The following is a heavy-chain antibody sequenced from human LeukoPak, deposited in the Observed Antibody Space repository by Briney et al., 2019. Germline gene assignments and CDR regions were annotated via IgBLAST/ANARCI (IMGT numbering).Heavy chain of an antibody. Sequence: ASVKDSCKASGYTFTSYYMHWVRQAPGQGLEWMGIINPSGGSTSYAQKFQGRVTMTRDTSTSTVYMELSSLRSEDTAVYYCARDRYSSSWRPDAFDIWGQGTMVTVSS. CDR1: GYTFTSYY. V-gene: IGHV1-46*01. CDR2: INPSGGST. CDR3: ARDRYSSSWRPDAFDI. J-gene: IGHJ3*02. D-gene: IGHD6-13*01.